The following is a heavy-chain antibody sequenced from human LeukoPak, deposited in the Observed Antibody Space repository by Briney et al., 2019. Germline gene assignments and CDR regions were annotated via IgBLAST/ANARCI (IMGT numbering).Heavy chain of an antibody. Sequence: SETLSLTCTVSGGSISSGSYYWSWIRQPAGKGLEWIGRIYTSGSTNYNPSLKSRVTISVDTSKNQFTLKLSSVTAADTAVYYCARDLYPWGQGTLVTVSS. CDR1: GGSISSGSYY. D-gene: IGHD2/OR15-2a*01. CDR2: IYTSGST. J-gene: IGHJ4*02. V-gene: IGHV4-61*02. CDR3: ARDLYP.